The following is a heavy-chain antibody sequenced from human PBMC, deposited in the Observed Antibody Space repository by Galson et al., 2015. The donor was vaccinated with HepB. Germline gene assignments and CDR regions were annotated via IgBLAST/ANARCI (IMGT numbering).Heavy chain of an antibody. Sequence: SVKVSCKASGYTFTSYGISWVRQAPGQGLEWMGWISAYNGNTNYAQKLQGRVTMTTDTSTSTAYMELRSLRSDDTAVYYCARRPIPHTATRRVGKDNWFDPWGQGTLVTVSS. CDR1: GYTFTSYG. J-gene: IGHJ5*02. D-gene: IGHD3-16*01. CDR2: ISAYNGNT. CDR3: ARRPIPHTATRRVGKDNWFDP. V-gene: IGHV1-18*01.